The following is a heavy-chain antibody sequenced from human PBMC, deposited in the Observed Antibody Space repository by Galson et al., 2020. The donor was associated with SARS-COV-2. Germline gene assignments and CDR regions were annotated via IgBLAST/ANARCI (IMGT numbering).Heavy chain of an antibody. Sequence: SETLSLTCAVSGTSISSGYYSWNWIRQPPGKDLEWIRYITHSGGTYYNPSLKSRVTISGDRSKNQFSLRLSSVTAADTAVYYCARLHYGEYAPEAFDIWGPGTRVTVAS. J-gene: IGHJ3*02. CDR3: ARLHYGEYAPEAFDI. V-gene: IGHV4-30-2*01. D-gene: IGHD4-17*01. CDR1: GTSISSGYYS. CDR2: ITHSGGT.